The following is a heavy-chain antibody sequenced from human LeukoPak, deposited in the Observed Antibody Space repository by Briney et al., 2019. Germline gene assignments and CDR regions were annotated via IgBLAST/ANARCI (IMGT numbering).Heavy chain of an antibody. Sequence: SETLSLTCTVSGGSISSYYWSWIRQPPGKGLEWIGYIYYSGSTNYNPSLKSRVTISVDTSKNQFSLKLSSVTAADTAVYYCARVWSGSNWFDPWGQGTLVTVSS. D-gene: IGHD3-3*01. J-gene: IGHJ5*02. CDR1: GGSISSYY. CDR2: IYYSGST. CDR3: ARVWSGSNWFDP. V-gene: IGHV4-59*12.